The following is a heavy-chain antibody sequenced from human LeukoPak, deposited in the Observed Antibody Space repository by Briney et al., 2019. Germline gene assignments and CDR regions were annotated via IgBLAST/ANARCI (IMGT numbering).Heavy chain of an antibody. CDR3: ARVPKRGSRNWLDP. V-gene: IGHV1-2*02. J-gene: IGHJ5*02. D-gene: IGHD5-24*01. CDR2: INPNSGGT. CDR1: GYTFTGYY. Sequence: ASVKVSCKASGYTFTGYYMHWVRQAPGQGLEWMGWINPNSGGTNYAQKFQGRVTMTRDTSISTAYMELSRLRSDDTAVYYCARVPKRGSRNWLDPWGQGTLVTVSS.